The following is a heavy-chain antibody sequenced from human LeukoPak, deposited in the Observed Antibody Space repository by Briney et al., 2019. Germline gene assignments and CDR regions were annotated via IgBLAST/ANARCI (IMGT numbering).Heavy chain of an antibody. CDR2: IIPIFGTA. J-gene: IGHJ4*02. CDR1: GGTFSSYA. V-gene: IGHV1-69*13. CDR3: ARSSYCSGGSCYSGDFFDY. D-gene: IGHD2-15*01. Sequence: SVKVSCKASGGTFSSYAISWVRQAPGQGLEWMGGIIPIFGTANYAQKFQGRVTITADESTSTAYMELSSLRSEDTAVYYCARSSYCSGGSCYSGDFFDYWGQGTLVTVSS.